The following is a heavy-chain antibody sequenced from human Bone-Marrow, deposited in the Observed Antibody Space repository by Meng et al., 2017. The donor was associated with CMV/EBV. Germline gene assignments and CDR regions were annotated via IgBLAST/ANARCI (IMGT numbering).Heavy chain of an antibody. V-gene: IGHV1-18*01. CDR1: GYTLSSFG. J-gene: IGHJ6*02. CDR2: ISTHNGNT. D-gene: IGHD4-11*01. CDR3: AREEARLQGSVYYGMDV. Sequence: ASVKVSCKSSGYTLSSFGINWVRQAPGQGLEWMGWISTHNGNTYYAQKFQGRVTITTDESTSTAYMELSSLRSEDTAVYYCAREEARLQGSVYYGMDVWGQGTTVTVSS.